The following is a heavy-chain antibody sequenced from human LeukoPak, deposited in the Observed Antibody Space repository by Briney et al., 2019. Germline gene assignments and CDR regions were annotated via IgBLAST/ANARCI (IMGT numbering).Heavy chain of an antibody. J-gene: IGHJ4*02. CDR2: IKQDESEK. D-gene: IGHD2-2*01. CDR1: GFSLRNYW. V-gene: IGHV3-7*01. CDR3: ARALDSSSSRYQAFEY. Sequence: PGGSLRLSCVASGFSLRNYWMSWVRQAPGQGLERVANIKQDESEKYYVDSVKGRFTISRDNAKNSLYLQMNSLRAEDTAVYYCARALDSSSSRYQAFEYWGQGTLVTVSS.